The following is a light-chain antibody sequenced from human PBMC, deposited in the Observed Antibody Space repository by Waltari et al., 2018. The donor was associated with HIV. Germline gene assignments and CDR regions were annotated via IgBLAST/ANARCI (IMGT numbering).Light chain of an antibody. CDR1: SSDVGNYNY. Sequence: QSALTQPRSVSGSPGQSVTIPCTGTSSDVGNYNYFPWYQQHPGKAPKLMIYDVTKRPSGVPDRFSGSKSGNTASLTISGLQAEDEADYYCCSYAGGYTYWVFGGGTKLTVL. J-gene: IGLJ3*02. V-gene: IGLV2-11*01. CDR2: DVT. CDR3: CSYAGGYTYWV.